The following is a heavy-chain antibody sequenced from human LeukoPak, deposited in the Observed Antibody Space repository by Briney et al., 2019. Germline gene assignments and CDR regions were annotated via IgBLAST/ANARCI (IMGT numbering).Heavy chain of an antibody. D-gene: IGHD3-10*01. CDR2: IGTAGDT. Sequence: PGGSLRLSCAASGFTFRSYDMHWVRQATGKGLEWVSAIGTAGDTYYPGSVKGRFTISRDNAKNSLYLQMNSLRAEDTAVYYCARDRKYYGSGTSIDYWGQGTLVTVSS. CDR3: ARDRKYYGSGTSIDY. J-gene: IGHJ4*02. V-gene: IGHV3-13*01. CDR1: GFTFRSYD.